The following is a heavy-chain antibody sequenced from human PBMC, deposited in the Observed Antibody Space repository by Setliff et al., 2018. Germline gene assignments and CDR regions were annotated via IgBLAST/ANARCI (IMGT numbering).Heavy chain of an antibody. D-gene: IGHD3-16*01. V-gene: IGHV1-2*06. CDR3: ARSDHLVVDGFDV. CDR2: INPNSGGT. J-gene: IGHJ3*01. Sequence: GASVKVSCKASGYTFTGYYMHWVRQAPGQGLEWMGRINPNSGGTNYAQKFQGRVTMTRDTSISTAYMELSRLRSDDTAVYYCARSDHLVVDGFDVWGQGTMVTVSS. CDR1: GYTFTGYY.